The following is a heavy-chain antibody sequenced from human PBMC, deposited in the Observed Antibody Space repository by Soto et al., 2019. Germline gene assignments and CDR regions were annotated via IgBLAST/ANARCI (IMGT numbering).Heavy chain of an antibody. Sequence: WETLSLTCTVSGGSIISYYWSWIRQPPGKGLEWIGYIYYSGSTNYNPSLKSRVTISVDTSKNQFSLKLSSVTAADTAVYYCARRYSSSWYDYYYYMDFWGKGTTVTVSS. CDR3: ARRYSSSWYDYYYYMDF. D-gene: IGHD6-13*01. J-gene: IGHJ6*03. CDR2: IYYSGST. V-gene: IGHV4-59*08. CDR1: GGSIISYY.